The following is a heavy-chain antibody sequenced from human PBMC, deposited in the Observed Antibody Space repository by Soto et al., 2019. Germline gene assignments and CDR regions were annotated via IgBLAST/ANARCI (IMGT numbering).Heavy chain of an antibody. CDR2: IXXXXXRX. V-gene: IGHV3-23*01. D-gene: IGHD3-16*01. CDR1: GFTFSSYA. Sequence: PGGSLRLSSAASGFTFSSYAMSWVRQAPGKGLXGVXXIXXXXXRXXXADSVKVRFTSSRDNSKDTLYLQRNSLRAEDTAVYYCAKDRGPHTFWGQGTLVTVSS. J-gene: IGHJ4*02. CDR3: AKDRGPHTF.